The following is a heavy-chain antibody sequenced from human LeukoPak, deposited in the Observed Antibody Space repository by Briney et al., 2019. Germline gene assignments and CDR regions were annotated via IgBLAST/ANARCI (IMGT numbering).Heavy chain of an antibody. J-gene: IGHJ5*02. CDR1: GVSISSYY. D-gene: IGHD6-13*01. Sequence: SETLSLTCTVSGVSISSYYWSWIRQPPGKGLEWIGEINHSGSTNYNPSLKSRVTISVDTSKNQFSLKLSSVTAADTAVYYCAREGGLEQQLVKGRWFDPWGQGTLVTVSS. CDR2: INHSGST. CDR3: AREGGLEQQLVKGRWFDP. V-gene: IGHV4-34*01.